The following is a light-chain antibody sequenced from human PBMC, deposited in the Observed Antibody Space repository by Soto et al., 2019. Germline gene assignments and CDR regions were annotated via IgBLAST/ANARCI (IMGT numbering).Light chain of an antibody. CDR1: QSVGSN. CDR2: GAS. J-gene: IGKJ4*01. V-gene: IGKV3-15*01. CDR3: QQYNNWPPLT. Sequence: EIVMTQSPATLSVSPGERATLSCRASQSVGSNLAWYQQKPGQAPRLLIYGASTRATGIPARFSGSGSGTEFTLTISGLQSEDFAVYYCQQYNNWPPLTFGGGTKVDIK.